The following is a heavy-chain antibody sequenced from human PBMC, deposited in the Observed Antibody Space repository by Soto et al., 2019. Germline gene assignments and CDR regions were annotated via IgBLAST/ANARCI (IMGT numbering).Heavy chain of an antibody. J-gene: IGHJ6*02. Sequence: EVQLVESGGGLVQPGGSLRLSCAASGFTFSNYWMYWVRQAPGKGLVWVSRVNNDGTDTTHADSVKGRFTISRDNAENTLYLQMNSPRAEGRAVYYCARGGLQRALDVWGQGSTVTGSS. D-gene: IGHD6-25*01. CDR1: GFTFSNYW. CDR3: ARGGLQRALDV. CDR2: VNNDGTDT. V-gene: IGHV3-74*03.